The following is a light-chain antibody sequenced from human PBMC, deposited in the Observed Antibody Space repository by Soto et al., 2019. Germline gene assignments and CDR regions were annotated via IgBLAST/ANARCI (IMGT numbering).Light chain of an antibody. CDR2: GNS. J-gene: IGLJ2*01. CDR1: SSNIGAGSD. Sequence: QPVLTQPPAVSGAPGQRVTISCTGSSSNIGAGSDVHWYQQLPGTAPKLLIYGNSNRPSGVPDRFSGSKSVTSASLAITGLQAEDEADYYCQSYDSSLSSVVFGGGTKLTVL. V-gene: IGLV1-40*01. CDR3: QSYDSSLSSVV.